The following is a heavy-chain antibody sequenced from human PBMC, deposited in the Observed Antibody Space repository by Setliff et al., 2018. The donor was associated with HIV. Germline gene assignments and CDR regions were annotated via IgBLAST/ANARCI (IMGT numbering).Heavy chain of an antibody. CDR3: ATQRDIVMVPGQGGFDI. Sequence: GASVKVSCKASTYTFSSYVINWVRQAPGQGLEWMGRISVYNGNTIYAQKLQGRVIMTIDTSTSTAYMELRSLRSDDTAMYYCATQRDIVMVPGQGGFDIWAQGTMVTVSS. J-gene: IGHJ3*02. D-gene: IGHD2-2*01. CDR1: TYTFSSYV. V-gene: IGHV1-18*01. CDR2: ISVYNGNT.